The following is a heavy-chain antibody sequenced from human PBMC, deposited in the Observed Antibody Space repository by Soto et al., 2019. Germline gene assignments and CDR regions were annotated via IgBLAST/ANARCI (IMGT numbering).Heavy chain of an antibody. J-gene: IGHJ4*02. CDR3: ARIGVACPEQWRGDNDELDY. D-gene: IGHD6-19*01. CDR2: IYYSGST. V-gene: IGHV4-39*01. CDR1: GGSISSSSYY. Sequence: SETLSLTCTVSGGSISSSSYYWGWIRQPPGKGLEWIGSIYYSGSTYYNPSLKSRVTISVDTSKNQFSLKLSSVTAADTAVHYCARIGVACPEQWRGDNDELDYWGQGTLVTVSS.